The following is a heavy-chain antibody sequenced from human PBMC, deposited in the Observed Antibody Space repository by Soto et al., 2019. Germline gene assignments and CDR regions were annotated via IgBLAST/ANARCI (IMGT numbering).Heavy chain of an antibody. CDR1: GYTFTSHG. D-gene: IGHD1-1*01. CDR2: ISGYNGET. CDR3: ARTHCQTAYLEGFDH. J-gene: IGHJ5*02. V-gene: IGHV1-18*04. Sequence: QVQLVQSGVEVKKPGASVKLSCKPSGYTFTSHGIAWVRQAPEQGLEWMAWISGYNGETKSAQRFQGRVTVATDTSTDTAFLDLRSLRSDYTAVYFCARTHCQTAYLEGFDHWGQGTLVTVSS.